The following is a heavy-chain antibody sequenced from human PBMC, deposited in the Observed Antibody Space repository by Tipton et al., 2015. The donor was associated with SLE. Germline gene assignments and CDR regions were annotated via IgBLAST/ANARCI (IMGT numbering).Heavy chain of an antibody. D-gene: IGHD4-23*01. J-gene: IGHJ6*02. CDR3: ARETVVTPMGYYYYGLDV. CDR2: TFYTGNT. CDR1: GASINRAGYF. Sequence: TLSLTCTVSGASINRAGYFWTWVRQHPGKGLEWIGHTFYTGNTYYNPSLKSRVTISVDTSEKQFSLKLNSVTAADTAVYYCARETVVTPMGYYYYGLDVWGQGTTVTVSS. V-gene: IGHV4-31*03.